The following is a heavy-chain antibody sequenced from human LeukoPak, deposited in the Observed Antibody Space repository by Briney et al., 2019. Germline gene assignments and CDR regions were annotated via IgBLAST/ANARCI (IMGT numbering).Heavy chain of an antibody. CDR1: GFTVSSNF. Sequence: GGSLRLSCAASGFTVSSNFMAWVRQAPGKGLEWVSVIYGGGSTFYADSVKGRFTISRGNSKNTLFLQMNSLRAEDTAVYYCAKDSTRSYYNALGYYYGMDVWGQGTTVTVSS. CDR2: IYGGGST. V-gene: IGHV3-66*02. CDR3: AKDSTRSYYNALGYYYGMDV. D-gene: IGHD3-10*01. J-gene: IGHJ6*02.